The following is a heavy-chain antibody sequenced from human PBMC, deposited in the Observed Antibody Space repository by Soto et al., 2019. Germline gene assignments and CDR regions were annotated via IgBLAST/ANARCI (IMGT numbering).Heavy chain of an antibody. CDR1: GYTFSTYG. Sequence: GSVKVSCKASGYTFSTYGISWLRQAPGQGLEWMGWISAYNGNTNYAQKLQGRVTMTTDTSTSTAYMELRSLRSDDTAVYYCARESPPADYCGQGTLVTVSS. CDR2: ISAYNGNT. CDR3: ARESPPADY. J-gene: IGHJ4*02. V-gene: IGHV1-18*01.